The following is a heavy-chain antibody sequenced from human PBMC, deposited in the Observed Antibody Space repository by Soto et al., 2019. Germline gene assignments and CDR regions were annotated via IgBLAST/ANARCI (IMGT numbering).Heavy chain of an antibody. J-gene: IGHJ6*02. CDR3: ARDSGGFGLLLSAAYYYVMYV. CDR1: GGTFSSYA. CDR2: IIPIFGTA. D-gene: IGHD3-10*01. Sequence: ASVKVSCKASGGTFSSYAISWVRQAPGQGLEWMGGIIPIFGTANYAQKFQGRVTITADESTSTAYMELSSLRSEDTAVYYCARDSGGFGLLLSAAYYYVMYVCGQRTTVTVSS. V-gene: IGHV1-69*13.